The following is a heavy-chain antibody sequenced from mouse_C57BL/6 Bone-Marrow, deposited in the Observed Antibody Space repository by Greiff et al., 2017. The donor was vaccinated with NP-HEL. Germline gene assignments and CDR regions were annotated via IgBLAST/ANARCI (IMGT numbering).Heavy chain of an antibody. J-gene: IGHJ2*01. CDR1: GYAFSSSW. CDR3: ARNLYGNYLYFDY. CDR2: IYPGDGDT. D-gene: IGHD2-10*02. V-gene: IGHV1-82*01. Sequence: VKLVESGPELVKPGASVKISCKASGYAFSSSWMNWVKQRPGKGLEWIGRIYPGDGDTNYNGKFKGKATLTADKSSSTAYMQLSSLTSEDSAVYFCARNLYGNYLYFDYWGQGTTLTVSS.